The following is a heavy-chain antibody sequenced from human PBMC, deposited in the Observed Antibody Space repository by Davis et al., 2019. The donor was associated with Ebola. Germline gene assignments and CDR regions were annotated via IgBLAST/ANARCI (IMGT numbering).Heavy chain of an antibody. CDR3: ARELGYGSGVDY. CDR2: ISADAAST. D-gene: IGHD3-10*01. CDR1: GFNFSHYA. V-gene: IGHV3-23*01. J-gene: IGHJ4*02. Sequence: GESLKISCAVSGFNFSHYAMSWVRQAPGKGLEWLSAISADAASTYYADSVKGRFTISRDISTNTVYLQMSSLGVADTALYYCARELGYGSGVDYWGQGTLVTVSS.